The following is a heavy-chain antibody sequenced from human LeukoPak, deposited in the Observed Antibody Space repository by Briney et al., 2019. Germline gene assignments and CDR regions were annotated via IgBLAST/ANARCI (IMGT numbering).Heavy chain of an antibody. CDR1: GGSISSYY. D-gene: IGHD6-13*01. Sequence: SETLSLTCTVSGGSISSYYWSWIRQPPGKGLEWIGYIYYSGSTNYNPSLESRVTISVDKSKNQFSLKLSSVTAADTAVYYCARDRGSSSSYFDYWGQGTLVTVSS. J-gene: IGHJ4*02. CDR3: ARDRGSSSSYFDY. V-gene: IGHV4-59*12. CDR2: IYYSGST.